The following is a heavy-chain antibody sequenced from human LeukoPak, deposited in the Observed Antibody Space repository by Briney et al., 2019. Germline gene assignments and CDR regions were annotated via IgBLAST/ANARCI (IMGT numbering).Heavy chain of an antibody. Sequence: SETLSLTCTVSGGSISSYYWSWIRQPAGKGLEWIGRIYTSGSTNYNPSLKSRVTMSVDTSKNQFSLKLSSVTAADTAVYYCVRDEGSGRFDWFDPWGQGTLVTVSS. CDR1: GGSISSYY. J-gene: IGHJ5*02. V-gene: IGHV4-4*07. CDR3: VRDEGSGRFDWFDP. CDR2: IYTSGST. D-gene: IGHD3-10*01.